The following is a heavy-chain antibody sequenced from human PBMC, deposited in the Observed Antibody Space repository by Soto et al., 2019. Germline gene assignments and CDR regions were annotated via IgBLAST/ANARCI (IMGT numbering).Heavy chain of an antibody. J-gene: IGHJ6*02. Sequence: QVQLVESGGGGVQPGRSLRLSCAASGFTFSSYAMHWVRQAPGNGLEWVAVISYDGRNKYYADAVKGRFTISRDNSKNTLYLQTSSLRAEDTAVYYCVKDGSSGWPYYYGMDVWGQGTTVTVSS. CDR3: VKDGSSGWPYYYGMDV. D-gene: IGHD6-19*01. V-gene: IGHV3-30*18. CDR1: GFTFSSYA. CDR2: ISYDGRNK.